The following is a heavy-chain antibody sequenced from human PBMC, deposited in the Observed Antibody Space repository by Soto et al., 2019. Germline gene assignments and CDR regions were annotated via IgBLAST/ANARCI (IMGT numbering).Heavy chain of an antibody. J-gene: IGHJ4*02. CDR2: INQDGSEK. CDR3: RVGGIY. D-gene: IGHD3-10*01. V-gene: IGHV3-7*01. CDR1: GFTFSSYW. Sequence: EVQLVESGGGLVQPGGSMRLSCAASGFTFSSYWMSWVRQAPGKGLEWVANINQDGSEKYYVDSVKGRFTVSRDNAKNSLYLQLHSRRGEDMAVYYERVGGIYWGQGTLVTVSS.